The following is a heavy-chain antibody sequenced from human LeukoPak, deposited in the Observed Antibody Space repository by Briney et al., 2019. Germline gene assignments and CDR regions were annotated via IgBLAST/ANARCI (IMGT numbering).Heavy chain of an antibody. J-gene: IGHJ4*02. D-gene: IGHD6-19*01. CDR3: ARVSDISVAAYFDY. Sequence: GGSLRLSYAASGFTFDDYGLSWVRQAPGEGLEWVSTINWNGGSTGYADSVKGRFTISRDNAKNSLYLQMNSLRAEDTALYYCARVSDISVAAYFDYWGQGTLVTVSS. CDR1: GFTFDDYG. V-gene: IGHV3-20*03. CDR2: INWNGGST.